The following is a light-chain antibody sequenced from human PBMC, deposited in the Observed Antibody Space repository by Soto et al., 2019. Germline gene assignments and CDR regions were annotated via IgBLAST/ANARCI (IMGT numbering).Light chain of an antibody. V-gene: IGLV7-43*01. CDR1: AGAVSTTNW. Sequence: QAVVTQEPSLVVSPGGTVTLTCASSAGAVSTTNWPNWFQQKPGQAPRALIYSTDNKHAWTPARFSGSLLGGKAVLALSGAQPEDEAEYYCSLYYSGAHLVIGGGTQLTVL. J-gene: IGLJ2*01. CDR2: STD. CDR3: SLYYSGAHLV.